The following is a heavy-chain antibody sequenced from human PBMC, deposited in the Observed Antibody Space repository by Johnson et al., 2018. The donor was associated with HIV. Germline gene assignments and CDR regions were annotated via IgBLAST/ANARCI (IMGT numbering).Heavy chain of an antibody. CDR1: GITFSSYA. CDR2: LGGSGAST. CDR3: TIPYYYDSGGYQ. D-gene: IGHD3-22*01. J-gene: IGHJ3*01. Sequence: VQLVESGGGLEQPGGSLRLSCAASGITFSSYAMSWVRQAPGKGLEWVSSLGGSGASTYYADSVKGRFTISRDNSKNTLYLQMDSLRAEDMAVYYCTIPYYYDSGGYQWGQGTMVTVSS. V-gene: IGHV3-23*04.